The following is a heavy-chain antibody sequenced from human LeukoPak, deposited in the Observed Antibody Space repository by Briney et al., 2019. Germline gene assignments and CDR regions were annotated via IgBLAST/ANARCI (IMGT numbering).Heavy chain of an antibody. CDR2: ISYSGTT. CDR1: GGSISSSNYF. CDR3: ARISGSYSL. J-gene: IGHJ4*02. D-gene: IGHD1-26*01. V-gene: IGHV4-39*07. Sequence: SETLSLTCTVSGGSISSSNYFWGWVRQPPGKGLEWIGTISYSGTTHDNPSLKSRVIISVDTSKNQFSLRLSSVTAADTAIYFCARISGSYSLWGQGTLVTVSS.